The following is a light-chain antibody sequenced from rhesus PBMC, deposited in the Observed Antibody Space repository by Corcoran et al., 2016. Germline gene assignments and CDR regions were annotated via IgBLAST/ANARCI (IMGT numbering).Light chain of an antibody. Sequence: DIQMTQSPSSLSASVGAKVTITCHASQGINTWLVWYQQKPGKAPKPLIYDASSLQSGVPSRFSGRGSRTDFTLTISSLQPEDIATYYCQQYNNSPLTFGGGTKVEIK. CDR1: QGINTW. J-gene: IGKJ4*01. CDR3: QQYNNSPLT. CDR2: DAS. V-gene: IGKV1-19*01.